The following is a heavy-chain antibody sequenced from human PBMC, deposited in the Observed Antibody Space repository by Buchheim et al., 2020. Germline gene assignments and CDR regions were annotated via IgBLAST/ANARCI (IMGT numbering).Heavy chain of an antibody. Sequence: EVQLVESGGGLIQPGGSLRLSCAASGFTVSSNYMSWVRQAPGKGLEWVSVIYSGGSTYYADSVKGRFTISRDNSKNTLYLQMNSLRAEDTAVYYCATNYYDSSGYYYGRWYYYYGMDVWGQGTT. CDR2: IYSGGST. V-gene: IGHV3-53*01. J-gene: IGHJ6*02. CDR3: ATNYYDSSGYYYGRWYYYYGMDV. D-gene: IGHD3-22*01. CDR1: GFTVSSNY.